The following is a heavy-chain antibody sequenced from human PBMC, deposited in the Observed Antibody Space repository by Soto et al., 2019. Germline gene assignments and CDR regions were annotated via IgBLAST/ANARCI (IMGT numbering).Heavy chain of an antibody. J-gene: IGHJ4*02. D-gene: IGHD1-26*01. CDR1: GFTFSSYS. CDR2: ISSGSSTI. V-gene: IGHV3-48*02. CDR3: ASQGSYDRPYFDY. Sequence: EVQLVESGGGLVQPGGSLRLSCAASGFTFSSYSMNWVRQAPGKGLEWVSYISSGSSTIYYADSVKGRFTISRDNAKNPLYLQMNSLRDEDSAVYYCASQGSYDRPYFDYWGQGTLVTVSS.